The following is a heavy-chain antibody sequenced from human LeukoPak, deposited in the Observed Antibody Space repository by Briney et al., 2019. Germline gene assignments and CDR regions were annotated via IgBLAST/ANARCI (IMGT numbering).Heavy chain of an antibody. D-gene: IGHD4-11*01. Sequence: PGGSLRLSCEASGFTFSSYAMSWVRQAPGKGLEWVSAISGSGGSTYYADSVKGRFTISRDNSKNTLYLQMNSLRAEDTAVYYCAKDQGYSNYGFDYWGQGTLVTVPS. CDR2: ISGSGGST. V-gene: IGHV3-23*01. J-gene: IGHJ4*02. CDR1: GFTFSSYA. CDR3: AKDQGYSNYGFDY.